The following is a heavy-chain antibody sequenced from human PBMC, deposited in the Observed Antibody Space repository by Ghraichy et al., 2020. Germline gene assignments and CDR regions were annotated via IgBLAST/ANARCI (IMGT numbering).Heavy chain of an antibody. D-gene: IGHD1-26*01. CDR3: ARANWGGSYYPDYYYNMDV. CDR2: MHYSGTS. CDR1: GGSIISYY. V-gene: IGHV4-59*01. Sequence: ETLSLTCSVSGGSIISYYWSWIRQPPGKGLEWIACMHYSGTSYYNPSLKSRVSMSVDTSKNQFSLKLNSVTAAETAVYYCARANWGGSYYPDYYYNMDVWGQGTTVTVSS. J-gene: IGHJ6*02.